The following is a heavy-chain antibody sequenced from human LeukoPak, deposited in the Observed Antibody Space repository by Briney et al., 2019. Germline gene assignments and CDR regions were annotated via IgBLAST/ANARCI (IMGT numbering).Heavy chain of an antibody. V-gene: IGHV1-2*02. CDR2: INPNSGGT. J-gene: IGHJ5*02. CDR3: ARERYGSGSFPNWFDP. Sequence: GASVKVSCKASGYTVTGYYMHWVRQAPGQGLEWMGWINPNSGGTNYAQKFQGRVTMTRDTSISTAYMELSRLRSDDTAVYYCARERYGSGSFPNWFDPWGQGTLVTVSS. CDR1: GYTVTGYY. D-gene: IGHD3-10*01.